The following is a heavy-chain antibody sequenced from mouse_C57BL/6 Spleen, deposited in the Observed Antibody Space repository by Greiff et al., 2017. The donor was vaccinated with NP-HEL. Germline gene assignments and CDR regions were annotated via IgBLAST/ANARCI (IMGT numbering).Heavy chain of an antibody. CDR2: ISSGSSTI. D-gene: IGHD2-4*01. CDR1: GFTFSDYG. CDR3: ASLSYYDYDGGFDY. Sequence: DVLLVESGGGLVKPGGSLKLSCAASGFTFSDYGMHWVRQAPEKGLEWVAYISSGSSTIYYADTVKGRFTISGDNAKSTLFLQMTSLRSEDTAMYYCASLSYYDYDGGFDYWGQGTTLTVSS. J-gene: IGHJ2*01. V-gene: IGHV5-17*01.